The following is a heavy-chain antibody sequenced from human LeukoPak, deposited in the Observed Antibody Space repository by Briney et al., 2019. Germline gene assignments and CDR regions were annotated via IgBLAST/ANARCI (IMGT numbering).Heavy chain of an antibody. CDR3: TRKGYSYGPNWFDP. CDR1: GFTFGDYA. Sequence: GGSLRLSCTASGFTFGDYAMNWFRQAPGKGLEWVGFIRSKAYGGTTEYAASVKGRFTISRDDSKSIAYLQMNSLKTEDTAVYYCTRKGYSYGPNWFDPWGQGTLVTVSS. V-gene: IGHV3-49*03. D-gene: IGHD5-18*01. CDR2: IRSKAYGGTT. J-gene: IGHJ5*02.